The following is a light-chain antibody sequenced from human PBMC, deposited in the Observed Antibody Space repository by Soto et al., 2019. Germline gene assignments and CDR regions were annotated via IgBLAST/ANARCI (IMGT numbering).Light chain of an antibody. CDR1: QSLGTSF. Sequence: EFVLTQSPGTLSLSPGERATLSCRASQSLGTSFLAWYQQKPGQAPRLLIYGTSSRATGIPDRFSGSGSGTEFTLTIRRLEPEDSAVYHCQQYAGSPTCGGGTRVEIK. CDR2: GTS. V-gene: IGKV3-20*01. J-gene: IGKJ4*01. CDR3: QQYAGSPT.